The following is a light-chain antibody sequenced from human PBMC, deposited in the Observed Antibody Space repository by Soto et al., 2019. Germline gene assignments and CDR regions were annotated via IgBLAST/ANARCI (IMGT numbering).Light chain of an antibody. V-gene: IGKV3-20*01. Sequence: EIVLTQSPGTLSLSPGEGATLSCRASQSIYTKLAWYQKKSGQAPRLLIYGASSRATGIPDRFSGSGSGTDFTLTISRLEPEDFAVYYCQQYGSSNTFRGGTKVDIK. CDR2: GAS. CDR3: QQYGSSNT. CDR1: QSIYTK. J-gene: IGKJ4*01.